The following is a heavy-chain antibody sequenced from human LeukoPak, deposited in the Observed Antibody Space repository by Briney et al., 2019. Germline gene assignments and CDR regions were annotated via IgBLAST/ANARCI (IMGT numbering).Heavy chain of an antibody. D-gene: IGHD2/OR15-2a*01. V-gene: IGHV3-66*01. CDR3: AGSWGIIAPSMDV. Sequence: GGSLRLSCAVSGFTVSSNYMTWVRLAPGKGLERVSIIFYGGDTYYADSVKARFTMSRDTSKNTLYLQMINLRAEDTAIYYCAGSWGIIAPSMDVWGQGTTVSVSS. J-gene: IGHJ6*02. CDR2: IFYGGDT. CDR1: GFTVSSNY.